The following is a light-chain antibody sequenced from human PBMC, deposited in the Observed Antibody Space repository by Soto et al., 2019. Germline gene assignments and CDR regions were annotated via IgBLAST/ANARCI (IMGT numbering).Light chain of an antibody. V-gene: IGKV3-20*01. CDR3: QHYAGSHFT. Sequence: EIVLTQSPGTLSLSPGERATLSCRASQSVRSNDLGWYQQKPGQAPRMLIYGASSRATGIPDRFSGSGSGTDFTLTISRLDPEDFAVYYCQHYAGSHFTFGPGTKVDLK. J-gene: IGKJ3*01. CDR1: QSVRSND. CDR2: GAS.